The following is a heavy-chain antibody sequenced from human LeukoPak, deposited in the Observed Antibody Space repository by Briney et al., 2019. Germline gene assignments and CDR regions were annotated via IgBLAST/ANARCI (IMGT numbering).Heavy chain of an antibody. J-gene: IGHJ5*02. CDR2: IYYSGST. V-gene: IGHV4-39*07. D-gene: IGHD3-22*01. CDR1: GGSISSSSYY. Sequence: SETLSLTCTVSGGSISSSSYYWGWIRQPPGKGLEWIGSIYYSGSTYYNPSLKSRVTISVDTSKNQFSLKLSSVTAADTAVYYCASSYYYDSSGYYPPGWFDPWGQGTLVTVSS. CDR3: ASSYYYDSSGYYPPGWFDP.